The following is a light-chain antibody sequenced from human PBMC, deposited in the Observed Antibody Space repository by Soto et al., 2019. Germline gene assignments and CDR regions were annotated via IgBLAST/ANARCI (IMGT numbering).Light chain of an antibody. Sequence: QMTQSPSSLSASVGEKIIITCRASRDVGSDVSWYQQKPGQAPRLLIYAASNLYTGVPSRFSGSRSGTEFTLTISSLQPEDFASYYCLQDYGDSWTFGQGTKVDIK. CDR1: RDVGSD. V-gene: IGKV1-6*01. CDR3: LQDYGDSWT. J-gene: IGKJ1*01. CDR2: AAS.